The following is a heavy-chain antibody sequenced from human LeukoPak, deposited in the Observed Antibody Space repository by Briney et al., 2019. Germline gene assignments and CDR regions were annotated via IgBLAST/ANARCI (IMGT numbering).Heavy chain of an antibody. CDR1: GFSFSNYG. J-gene: IGHJ4*02. CDR2: ISASGSAT. V-gene: IGHV3-23*01. Sequence: GGSLRLSCAASGFSFSNYGMNWVRQAPGKGLEWVAAISASGSATSYADSVRGRFTISRDNSKSTTYLQMNSLRAEDTAVFYCAKFPHMTTVTTGGVYWGQGTLVTVSS. CDR3: AKFPHMTTVTTGGVY. D-gene: IGHD4-17*01.